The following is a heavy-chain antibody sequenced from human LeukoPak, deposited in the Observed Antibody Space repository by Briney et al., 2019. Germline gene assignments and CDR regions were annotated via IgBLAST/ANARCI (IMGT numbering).Heavy chain of an antibody. CDR3: ASGFLDDFWSGHF. CDR2: INWNGGST. J-gene: IGHJ4*02. CDR1: GFTFDDYG. V-gene: IGHV3-20*04. Sequence: GGSLRLSCAASGFTFDDYGMSWVRQAPGKGLEWVSGINWNGGSTGYADSVKGRFTISRDNAKKSLYLQMNSLRVEDTAVYYCASGFLDDFWSGHFWGQGTLVTVSS. D-gene: IGHD3-3*01.